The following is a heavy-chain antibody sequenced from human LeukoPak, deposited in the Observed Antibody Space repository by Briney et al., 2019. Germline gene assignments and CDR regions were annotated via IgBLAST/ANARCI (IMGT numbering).Heavy chain of an antibody. CDR2: IYSGGTT. CDR1: GFTVSTNC. V-gene: IGHV3-53*04. Sequence: PGGSLRLSCAASGFTVSTNCMTWVRQAPGKGLEWVSTIYSGGTTYYADSVMGRFTISRHNSRNTLYLQMNSLRAEDTAVYYCVIKITFGGVVHDFDYWGQGTLVTVSS. J-gene: IGHJ4*02. D-gene: IGHD3-16*01. CDR3: VIKITFGGVVHDFDY.